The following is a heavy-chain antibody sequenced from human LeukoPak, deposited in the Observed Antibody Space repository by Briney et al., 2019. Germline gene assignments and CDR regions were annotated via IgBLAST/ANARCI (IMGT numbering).Heavy chain of an antibody. CDR1: GFTFSRYS. J-gene: IGHJ4*02. V-gene: IGHV3-21*01. CDR2: ISSSSSYI. CDR3: AKDGSWSCTD. Sequence: PGGSLRLSCAASGFTFSRYSMNWVRQAPGKGLEWVSSISSSSSYIYYADSVKGRFTISRDNSKRTLYLQMNSLRADDTAVYYCAKDGSWSCTDWGQGTLVTVSS. D-gene: IGHD2-8*02.